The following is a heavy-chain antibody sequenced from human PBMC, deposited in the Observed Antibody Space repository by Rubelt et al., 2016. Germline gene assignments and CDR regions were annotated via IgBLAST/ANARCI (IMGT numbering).Heavy chain of an antibody. CDR2: FYYSGST. J-gene: IGHJ5*02. D-gene: IGHD1-1*01. Sequence: QPPGKGLEWIGYFYYSGSTNYSPSLKSRVTMSVDTSKNHFYLKLSSVTAADTAVYFCARASHTATGTPSDWVDPWGQGILVTVS. V-gene: IGHV4-59*12. CDR3: ARASHTATGTPSDWVDP.